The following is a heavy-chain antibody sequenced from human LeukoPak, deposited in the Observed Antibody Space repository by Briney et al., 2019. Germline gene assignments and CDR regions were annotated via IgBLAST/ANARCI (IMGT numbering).Heavy chain of an antibody. CDR2: ITRSGGIM. Sequence: GESLRLSCAASGFTFRSYEMNWVRQAPGKGLEWISYITRSGGIMYYADSVKGRFTISRDNAKNSLNLQMNSLRVEDTAVYYCAREEYQLRNAYYFDYWGQGTLVTVSS. D-gene: IGHD2-2*01. V-gene: IGHV3-48*03. J-gene: IGHJ4*02. CDR3: AREEYQLRNAYYFDY. CDR1: GFTFRSYE.